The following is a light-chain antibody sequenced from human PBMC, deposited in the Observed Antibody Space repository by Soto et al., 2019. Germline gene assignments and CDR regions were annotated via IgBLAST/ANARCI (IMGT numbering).Light chain of an antibody. J-gene: IGKJ4*01. CDR1: QGIAVL. CDR3: QKCKVAPFT. V-gene: IGKV1-27*01. Sequence: SLSSVSVYKGDRVTVTCRAGQGIAVLLGWYQQRPGKXXXRXXXAAXXXQXGVPSRFTGSGSGTDFTLTISSLQPEDAAIYYCQKCKVAPFTFGGGTKVDIK. CDR2: AAX.